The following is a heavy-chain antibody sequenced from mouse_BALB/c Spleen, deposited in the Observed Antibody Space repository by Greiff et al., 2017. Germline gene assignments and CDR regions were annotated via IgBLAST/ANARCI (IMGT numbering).Heavy chain of an antibody. V-gene: IGHV1S135*01. J-gene: IGHJ2*01. Sequence: EVHLVESGPELMKPGASVKISCKASGYSFTSYYMHWVKQSHGKSLEWIGYIDPFNGGTSYNQKFKGKATLTVDKSSSTAYMHLSSLTSEDSAVYYCAREGSSYSDYWGQGTTLTVSS. CDR1: GYSFTSYY. CDR3: AREGSSYSDY. D-gene: IGHD1-1*01. CDR2: IDPFNGGT.